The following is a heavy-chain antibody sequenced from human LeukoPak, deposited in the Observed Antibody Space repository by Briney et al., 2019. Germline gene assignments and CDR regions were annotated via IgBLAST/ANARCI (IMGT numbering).Heavy chain of an antibody. CDR3: TRAAWQQLAPEYNWFDA. CDR2: ITSKTYGGTT. J-gene: IGHJ5*02. D-gene: IGHD6-13*01. CDR1: GFTFGDYA. V-gene: IGHV3-49*03. Sequence: GGSLRLSCTASGFTFGDYAMSWLRQATGKGRAWVGFITSKTYGGTTKYAASVKSRFTISRDDSKSIANLQINSLKTEDTAVYYCTRAAWQQLAPEYNWFDAGGQGTLVTVYS.